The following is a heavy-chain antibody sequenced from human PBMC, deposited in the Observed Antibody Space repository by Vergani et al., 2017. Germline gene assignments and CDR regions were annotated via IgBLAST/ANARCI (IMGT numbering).Heavy chain of an antibody. CDR2: IWYDGSNK. J-gene: IGHJ4*02. CDR1: GFTFSSYG. V-gene: IGHV3-33*06. CDR3: AKPLYSGSYGGNFGY. Sequence: QVQLVESGGGVVQPGRSLRLSCAASGFTFSSYGMHWVRQAPGKGLELVAVIWYDGSNKYYADSVKGRFTISRDNSKNTLYLQMNSLRAEDTAVYYCAKPLYSGSYGGNFGYWGQGTLVTVSS. D-gene: IGHD1-26*01.